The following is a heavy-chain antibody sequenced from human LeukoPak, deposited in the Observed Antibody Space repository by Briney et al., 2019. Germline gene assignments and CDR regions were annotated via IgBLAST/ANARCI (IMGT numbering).Heavy chain of an antibody. J-gene: IGHJ4*02. D-gene: IGHD4-17*01. CDR2: ITSSGST. CDR3: AKDLYGDYDFDC. Sequence: GGSLRLSCAASGFTFNNYAMNWVRQAPGKGLELVSVITSSGSTYYAASVKGRFTISRDNSKNTLYLQMNSLRAEDTAIYYCAKDLYGDYDFDCWGRGTLVTVSS. V-gene: IGHV3-23*01. CDR1: GFTFNNYA.